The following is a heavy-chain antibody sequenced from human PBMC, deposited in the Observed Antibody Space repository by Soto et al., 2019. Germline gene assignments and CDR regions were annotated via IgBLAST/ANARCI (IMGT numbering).Heavy chain of an antibody. Sequence: GGSLRLSCAASGFTFDDYTMHWVRQAPGKGLEWVSLISWDGGSTYYADSVKGRFTISRDNSKNSLYLQMNSLRTEDTALYYCAKDMRGDYAESYFQHWGQGTLVTVSS. J-gene: IGHJ1*01. V-gene: IGHV3-43*01. CDR1: GFTFDDYT. D-gene: IGHD2-21*02. CDR2: ISWDGGST. CDR3: AKDMRGDYAESYFQH.